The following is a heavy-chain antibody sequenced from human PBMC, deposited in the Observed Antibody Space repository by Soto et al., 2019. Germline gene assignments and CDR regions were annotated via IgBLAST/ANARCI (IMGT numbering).Heavy chain of an antibody. J-gene: IGHJ5*02. D-gene: IGHD2-2*01. CDR1: GGTFSSYT. V-gene: IGHV1-69*04. CDR3: ARDGGLHCSTSCQNWFDP. CDR2: IIPILGIA. Sequence: ASVKVSCKASGGTFSSYTISWVRQAPGQGLEWMGRIIPILGIANYAQKFQGRVTITADKSTSTAYMELSSLRSEDTAVYYCARDGGLHCSTSCQNWFDPWGQGTLVTVSS.